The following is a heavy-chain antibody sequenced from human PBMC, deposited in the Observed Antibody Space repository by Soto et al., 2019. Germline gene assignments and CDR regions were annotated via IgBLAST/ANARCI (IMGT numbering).Heavy chain of an antibody. CDR3: ARGKPSGYRFGPRNFFYYGLDV. Sequence: SETLSLTCAVFSASLGDHYWSCSHQSRDKGLEWIGEVHPSGSTDYNPSLKSRLTLSLDTSKNQFSLKVASVTAADTAVYFCARGKPSGYRFGPRNFFYYGLDVWGPGTTVTVSS. D-gene: IGHD5-18*01. CDR1: SASLGDHY. V-gene: IGHV4-34*01. CDR2: VHPSGST. J-gene: IGHJ6*02.